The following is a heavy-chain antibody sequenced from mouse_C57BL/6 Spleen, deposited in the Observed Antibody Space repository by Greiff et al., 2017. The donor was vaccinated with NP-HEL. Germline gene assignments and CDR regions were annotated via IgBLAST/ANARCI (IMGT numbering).Heavy chain of an antibody. CDR3: ARQDYDVYYYAMDY. Sequence: EVMLVESGGGLVKPGGSLKLSCAASGFTFSSYTMSWVRQTPEKRLEWVATISGGGGNTYYPDSVKGRFTISRDNAKNTLYLQMSSLRSEDTALYYCARQDYDVYYYAMDYWGQGTSVTVSS. CDR2: ISGGGGNT. CDR1: GFTFSSYT. J-gene: IGHJ4*01. V-gene: IGHV5-9*01. D-gene: IGHD2-4*01.